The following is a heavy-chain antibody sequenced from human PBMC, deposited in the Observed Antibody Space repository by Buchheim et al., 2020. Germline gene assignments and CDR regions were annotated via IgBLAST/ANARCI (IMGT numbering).Heavy chain of an antibody. Sequence: EVQLLESGGGLVQPGGSLRLSCAASGFTFSSYAMSWVRQAPGKGLEWVSAISGSGGSTYYADLVKGRFTISRDNSKNTLYLQMNSLRAEDTAVYYCAKIPHCSGGSCYFGWVAEYFQHWGQGTL. D-gene: IGHD2-15*01. CDR1: GFTFSSYA. CDR3: AKIPHCSGGSCYFGWVAEYFQH. CDR2: ISGSGGST. J-gene: IGHJ1*01. V-gene: IGHV3-23*01.